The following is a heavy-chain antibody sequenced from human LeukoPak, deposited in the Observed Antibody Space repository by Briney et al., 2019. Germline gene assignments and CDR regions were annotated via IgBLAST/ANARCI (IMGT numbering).Heavy chain of an antibody. V-gene: IGHV3-23*01. CDR1: GFFFSDYG. D-gene: IGHD6-6*01. Sequence: GGSLRLSCATSGFFFSDYGMTWVRQAPGKGLEWVSGITGSGDRTYYADSVKGRFIISRDDSKTTMYLQMNSLRAEDTAVYYCAKGGIGAARPVDYWGQGTLVTVSS. CDR2: ITGSGDRT. CDR3: AKGGIGAARPVDY. J-gene: IGHJ4*02.